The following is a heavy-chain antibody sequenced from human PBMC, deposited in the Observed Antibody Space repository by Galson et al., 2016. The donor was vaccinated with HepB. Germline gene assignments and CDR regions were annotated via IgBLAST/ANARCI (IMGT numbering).Heavy chain of an antibody. CDR2: IYPGDSDT. J-gene: IGHJ4*02. CDR3: ARRRTVAGTGYYFDF. D-gene: IGHD1/OR15-1a*01. Sequence: QSGAEVTKPGESLRISCKGSGYRFTTYWISWVRQMPGKGLEWMGIIYPGDSDTRYSESFEGQVSISADRSTGTVYLQWSSLKASDTAMYYCARRRTVAGTGYYFDFWGQGTLVIVSS. V-gene: IGHV5-51*01. CDR1: GYRFTTYW.